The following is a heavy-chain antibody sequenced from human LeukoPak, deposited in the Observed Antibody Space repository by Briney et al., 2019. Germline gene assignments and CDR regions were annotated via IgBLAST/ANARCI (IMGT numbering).Heavy chain of an antibody. J-gene: IGHJ4*02. V-gene: IGHV3-21*01. D-gene: IGHD6-6*01. CDR2: ISSSSSYM. CDR1: GFTFSSYS. CDR3: ARISSSTPEDY. Sequence: GGSLRLSCAASGFTFSSYSMNWVRQAPGKGLEWVSSISSSSSYMYYADSVKGRFTISRDNAKNSLYLQMNSLRAEDTAVYYCARISSSTPEDYWGQGTLVTVSS.